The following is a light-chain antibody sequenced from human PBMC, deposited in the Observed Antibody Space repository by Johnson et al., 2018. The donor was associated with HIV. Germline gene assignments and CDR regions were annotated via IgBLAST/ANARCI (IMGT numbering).Light chain of an antibody. CDR3: GTWDSSIYV. J-gene: IGLJ1*01. Sequence: SILTQPPSVSAAPGQKVTISCSGNRSNIGDNYVSWYQQLPGTAPKLLIYDNNKRPSGIPDRFSGSKYGTSATLGITGLQTGDEADYYCGTWDSSIYVFGTGTKVTVL. CDR2: DNN. V-gene: IGLV1-51*01. CDR1: RSNIGDNY.